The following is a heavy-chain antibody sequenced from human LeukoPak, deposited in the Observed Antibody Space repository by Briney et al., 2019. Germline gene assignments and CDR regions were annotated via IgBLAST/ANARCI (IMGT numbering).Heavy chain of an antibody. CDR2: ISGSGGST. Sequence: SGGSLRLSCAASGFTFSSYAMRWVRQAPGKGLEWVSAISGSGGSTYYADSVKGRFTISRDNSKNTLYLQMNSLRAEDTAVYYCAKFTPSPQQLVQFDYWGQGTLVTVSS. CDR1: GFTFSSYA. J-gene: IGHJ4*02. D-gene: IGHD6-13*01. CDR3: AKFTPSPQQLVQFDY. V-gene: IGHV3-23*01.